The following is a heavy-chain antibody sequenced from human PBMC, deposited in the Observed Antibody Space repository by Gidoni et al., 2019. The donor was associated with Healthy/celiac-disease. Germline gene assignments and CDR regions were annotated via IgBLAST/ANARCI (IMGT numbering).Heavy chain of an antibody. J-gene: IGHJ4*02. CDR3: ANLYSSGWYYFDY. D-gene: IGHD6-19*01. Sequence: VQLVEPGVAVVQPRWSLRLPFSASGFTFSSYGMHCVRQAPGKGLEWVAVISYDGSNKYYAGSVKGRFTISRDNSKNTLYLQMNSLRAEDTAVYYCANLYSSGWYYFDYWGQGTLVTVSS. CDR1: GFTFSSYG. V-gene: IGHV3-30*18. CDR2: ISYDGSNK.